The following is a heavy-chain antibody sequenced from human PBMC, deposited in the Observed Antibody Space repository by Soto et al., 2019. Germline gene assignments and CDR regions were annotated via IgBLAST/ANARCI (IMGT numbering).Heavy chain of an antibody. CDR3: TTDPLLLTRTNSPYGTDV. CDR2: INSKTDEGTT. Sequence: TWGSLRVSCAASGFTFSNAWLNWGRQAPGKGLEWVDRINSKTDEGTTDYAAPVTGRSTISRDDSKNTLYLQMNSLKTEDTAVYYCTTDPLLLTRTNSPYGTDVWGQGTTVTVSS. CDR1: GFTFSNAW. D-gene: IGHD1-1*01. J-gene: IGHJ6*02. V-gene: IGHV3-15*07.